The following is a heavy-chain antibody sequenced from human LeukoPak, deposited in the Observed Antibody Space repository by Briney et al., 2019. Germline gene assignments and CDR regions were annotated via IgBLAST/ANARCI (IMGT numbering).Heavy chain of an antibody. V-gene: IGHV1-18*01. J-gene: IGHJ4*02. Sequence: ASVEVSCKASDYTFTSYGIAWVRQAPGQGLKWMGWISADNGNTNYAQNLQGRVTMTTDTSTNTAYMELRSLTSDDTAVYYCARDGYFDYWGQGTLVTVSS. CDR1: DYTFTSYG. CDR2: ISADNGNT. CDR3: ARDGYFDY.